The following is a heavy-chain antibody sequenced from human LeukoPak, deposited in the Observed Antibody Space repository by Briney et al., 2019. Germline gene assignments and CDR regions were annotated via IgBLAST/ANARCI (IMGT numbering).Heavy chain of an antibody. CDR2: ISSSGSAI. J-gene: IGHJ4*02. CDR1: GFTFSNYE. D-gene: IGHD3-16*01. V-gene: IGHV3-48*03. Sequence: GGSLRLSCAASGFTFSNYEMNWVRQAPGKGLEWVSYISSSGSAIYYADSVKGRFTISRDNAKNSLYLQMNSLRAEDTAVYYCARDLRRSFIWGGSDYWGQGTLVTVSS. CDR3: ARDLRRSFIWGGSDY.